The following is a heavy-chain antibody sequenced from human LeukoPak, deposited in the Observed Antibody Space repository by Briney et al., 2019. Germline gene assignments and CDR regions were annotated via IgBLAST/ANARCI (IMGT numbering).Heavy chain of an antibody. V-gene: IGHV3-74*01. J-gene: IGHJ4*02. D-gene: IGHD3-3*01. CDR1: GLTFSSHW. CDR2: ITNDGSST. Sequence: GGSLRLSCAASGLTFSSHWMHWVRQAPGKGLVWVSRITNDGSSTTYADSVKGRFTISRDNSKNTLYLQMNSLRAEDTAVYYCARDAEKTYYDFWSGYLQIDYWGQGTLVTVSS. CDR3: ARDAEKTYYDFWSGYLQIDY.